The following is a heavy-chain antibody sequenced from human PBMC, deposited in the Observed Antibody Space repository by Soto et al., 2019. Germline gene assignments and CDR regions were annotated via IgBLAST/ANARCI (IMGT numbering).Heavy chain of an antibody. V-gene: IGHV3-23*01. D-gene: IGHD2-15*01. CDR2: ISGSGGST. Sequence: EVQLLESGGGLVQPGGSLRLSCAASGFTFSSYAMSWVRQAPGKGMEWVSAISGSGGSTNYADSVKGRFTISRDNSKNTLYLQMNSLRALDTAVYYFAIRRGSCCHDYCGQGTLVTVSS. CDR3: AIRRGSCCHDY. J-gene: IGHJ4*02. CDR1: GFTFSSYA.